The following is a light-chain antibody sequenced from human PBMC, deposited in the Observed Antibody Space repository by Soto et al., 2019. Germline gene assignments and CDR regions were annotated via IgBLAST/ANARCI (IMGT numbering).Light chain of an antibody. CDR1: SSDVGGYKY. J-gene: IGLJ3*02. Sequence: QSALTQPASVSGSPGQSITISCTGTSSDVGGYKYVSWYQQHPDKAPKLIIFEVSNRPSGISSRFSGSKSGNTASLTISGLQAEDEADYYCASYTSSSTSVMFGRGTKLTVL. CDR3: ASYTSSSTSVM. V-gene: IGLV2-14*01. CDR2: EVS.